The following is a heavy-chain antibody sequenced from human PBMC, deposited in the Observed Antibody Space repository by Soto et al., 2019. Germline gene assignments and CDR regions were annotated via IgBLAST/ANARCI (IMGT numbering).Heavy chain of an antibody. V-gene: IGHV3-33*01. CDR1: GFTFSSYG. CDR3: ARERWIVDSSGFNDAFDI. CDR2: IWYDGSNK. D-gene: IGHD3-22*01. Sequence: QVQLVESGGGVVQPGRSLRLSCAASGFTFSSYGMHWVRQAPGKGLGWVAVIWYDGSNKYYADSVKGRFTISRDNSKNTLYLQMNSLRAEDTAVYYCARERWIVDSSGFNDAFDIWGQGTMVTVSS. J-gene: IGHJ3*02.